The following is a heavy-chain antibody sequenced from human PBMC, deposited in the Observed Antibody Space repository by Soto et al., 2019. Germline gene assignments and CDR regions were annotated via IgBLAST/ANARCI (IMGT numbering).Heavy chain of an antibody. Sequence: LRLSCAASGFTFSTYWMSWVRQAPGQGLEWVANIKQDGSEKYYVDSVKGRFTISRDNAKNSLYLQMNSLRAEDTAVYYCARDERGSTPLAYWGQGTLVTVSS. V-gene: IGHV3-7*03. CDR2: IKQDGSEK. CDR3: ARDERGSTPLAY. CDR1: GFTFSTYW. J-gene: IGHJ4*02. D-gene: IGHD2-2*01.